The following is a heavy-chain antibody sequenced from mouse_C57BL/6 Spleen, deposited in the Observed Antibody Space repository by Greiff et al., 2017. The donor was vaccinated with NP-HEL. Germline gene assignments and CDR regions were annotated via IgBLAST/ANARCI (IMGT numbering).Heavy chain of an antibody. CDR3: ARHGPYGREFGDYFDY. CDR1: GFTFSDYY. D-gene: IGHD1-1*01. Sequence: EVQLVESGGGLVQPGGSLKLSCAASGFTFSDYYMYWVRQTPEKRLEWVAYISNGGGSTYYPDTVKGRFTISRDNAKNTLYLQMSRLKSEDTAMYYCARHGPYGREFGDYFDYWGQGTTLTVSS. J-gene: IGHJ2*01. V-gene: IGHV5-12*01. CDR2: ISNGGGST.